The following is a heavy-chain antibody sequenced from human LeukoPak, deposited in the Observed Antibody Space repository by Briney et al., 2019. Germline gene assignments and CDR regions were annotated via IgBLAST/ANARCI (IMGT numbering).Heavy chain of an antibody. CDR2: IIPIFGTA. D-gene: IGHD5-24*01. V-gene: IGHV1-69*13. J-gene: IGHJ4*02. CDR3: ARVRWLQLPSYFDY. CDR1: GGTFSSYA. Sequence: SVKVSCKASGGTFSSYAISWVRQAPGQGLEWMGGIIPIFGTANYAQKFQGRVTITVDESTSTAYMELSSLRSEDTAVYYCARVRWLQLPSYFDYWGQGTLVTVSS.